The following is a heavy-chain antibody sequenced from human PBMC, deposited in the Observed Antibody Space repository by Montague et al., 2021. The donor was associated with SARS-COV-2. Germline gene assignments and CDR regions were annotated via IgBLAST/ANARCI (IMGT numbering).Heavy chain of an antibody. CDR1: GDSLSDYY. J-gene: IGHJ6*02. V-gene: IGHV4-59*01. CDR3: ARTSRGARYFDGVDV. CDR2: IFRSGAT. Sequence: SETLSLTCTVYGDSLSDYYWSWIRQPPGMGLEWIGYIFRSGATNYNPPLKSRVIISLDTSKNQFSLRLSSVTAADTALYYCARTSRGARYFDGVDVWGHGTTVTVSS. D-gene: IGHD3-9*01.